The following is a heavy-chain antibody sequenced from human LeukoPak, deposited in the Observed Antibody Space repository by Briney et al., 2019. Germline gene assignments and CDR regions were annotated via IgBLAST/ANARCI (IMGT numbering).Heavy chain of an antibody. V-gene: IGHV1-69*06. CDR2: IIPIFGTA. D-gene: IGHD3-22*01. J-gene: IGHJ6*03. CDR3: ARDPGSGYLNYYYYYMDV. CDR1: GGTFSSYA. Sequence: SVKVSCKASGGTFSSYAISWVRQAPGQGLEWMGGIIPIFGTANYAQKFQGRVTITADKSTSTAYMELSSLRSEDTAVYYCARDPGSGYLNYYYYYMDVWGKGTTVTVSS.